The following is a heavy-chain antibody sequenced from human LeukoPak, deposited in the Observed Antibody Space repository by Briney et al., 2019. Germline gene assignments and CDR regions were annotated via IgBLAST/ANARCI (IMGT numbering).Heavy chain of an antibody. J-gene: IGHJ1*01. V-gene: IGHV1-8*01. CDR3: ARGLSSYYDSSGPRELIQH. CDR1: GYTFTSYD. CDR2: MNPNSGNT. Sequence: GASVKVSCKASGYTFTSYDINWVRQATGQGREWMGWMNPNSGNTGYAQKFQGRVTITRNTSISTAYMELSSLRSEDTAVYYCARGLSSYYDSSGPRELIQHWGQGTLVTVSS. D-gene: IGHD3-22*01.